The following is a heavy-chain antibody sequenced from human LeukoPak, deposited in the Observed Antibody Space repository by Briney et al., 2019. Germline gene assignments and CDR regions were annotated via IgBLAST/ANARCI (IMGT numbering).Heavy chain of an antibody. CDR3: TRVTKAAMVTYVDY. CDR1: GFTFSSYE. CDR2: ISSSGSTI. Sequence: GGSLRLSCAASGFTFSSYEMNWVRQAPGKGLEWVSYISSSGSTIYYADSVKGRFTISRDNAKNSLYLQMNSLRAEDTAVYYCTRVTKAAMVTYVDYWGQGTLVTVSS. D-gene: IGHD5-18*01. V-gene: IGHV3-48*03. J-gene: IGHJ4*02.